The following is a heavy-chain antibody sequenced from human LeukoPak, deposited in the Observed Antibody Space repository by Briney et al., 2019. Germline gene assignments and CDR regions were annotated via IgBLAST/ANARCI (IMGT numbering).Heavy chain of an antibody. D-gene: IGHD5-12*01. V-gene: IGHV1-18*01. CDR3: ATSSYGGSEEDFDY. CDR1: GYTFTSYG. CDR2: ISTYNGNT. J-gene: IGHJ4*02. Sequence: GASVKVSCKASGYTFTSYGISWVRQAPGQGLEWMGWISTYNGNTNSAQKFQGRVTMTTDTSTSTAYMDLRSLRSDDTAVYYCATSSYGGSEEDFDYWGQGTLVTVSS.